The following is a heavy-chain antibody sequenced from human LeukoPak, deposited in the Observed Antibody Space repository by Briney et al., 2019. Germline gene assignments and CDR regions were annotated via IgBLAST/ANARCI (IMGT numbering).Heavy chain of an antibody. Sequence: GGSLRLSCAASGFTFSSYEMNWVRQAPGKGLEWVSYISSSGSTIYYADSVKGRFTISRDNAKNSLYLQMNSLRAEDTAVYYCARSKDKGDYYYDSSGLDYWGQGTLVTVSS. J-gene: IGHJ4*02. CDR3: ARSKDKGDYYYDSSGLDY. V-gene: IGHV3-48*03. D-gene: IGHD3-22*01. CDR1: GFTFSSYE. CDR2: ISSSGSTI.